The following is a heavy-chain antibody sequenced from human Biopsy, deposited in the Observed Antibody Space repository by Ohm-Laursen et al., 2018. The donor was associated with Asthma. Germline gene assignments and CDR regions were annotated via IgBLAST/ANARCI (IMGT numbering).Heavy chain of an antibody. Sequence: SETLSLTCTVSGGSISSGGYYWSWIRQHPGKGLEWIGYIYYSGSTNYNPSLKSRVTISVDTSKNQFSLKLSSVTAADTAVYYCARVTRITIFGVGGIQDYWGQGTLVTVSS. CDR1: GGSISSGGYY. CDR3: ARVTRITIFGVGGIQDY. V-gene: IGHV4-61*08. J-gene: IGHJ4*02. D-gene: IGHD3-3*01. CDR2: IYYSGST.